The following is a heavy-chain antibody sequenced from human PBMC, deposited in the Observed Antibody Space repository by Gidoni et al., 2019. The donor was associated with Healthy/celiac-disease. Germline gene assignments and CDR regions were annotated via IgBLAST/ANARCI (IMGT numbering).Heavy chain of an antibody. CDR1: GFTFSNAW. Sequence: EVQLVESGGGLVQPGGSLRLSCAASGFTFSNAWMNWVSQAPGTGLEWSGRIKSKTDGGTTDYGATVKGRFTFSRDDSKNTLYLQMNSLKTEDTAVYYCTAVYQSQNGEGGFYWGQGTLVTVSS. CDR2: IKSKTDGGTT. V-gene: IGHV3-15*07. D-gene: IGHD6-19*01. J-gene: IGHJ4*02. CDR3: TAVYQSQNGEGGFY.